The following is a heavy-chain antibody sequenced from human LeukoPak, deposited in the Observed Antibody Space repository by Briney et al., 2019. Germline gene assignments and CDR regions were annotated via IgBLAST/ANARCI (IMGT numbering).Heavy chain of an antibody. CDR1: GGSISSSSYY. D-gene: IGHD2-21*02. CDR3: ARHIVVVTAGFDY. CDR2: IYYSGST. J-gene: IGHJ4*02. V-gene: IGHV4-39*01. Sequence: SETLSLTCTVSGGSISSSSYYWGWIRQPPGQGLEWIGSIYYSGSTYYNPSLKSRVTISVDTSKNQFSLKLSSVTAADTAVYYCARHIVVVTAGFDYWGQGTLVTVSS.